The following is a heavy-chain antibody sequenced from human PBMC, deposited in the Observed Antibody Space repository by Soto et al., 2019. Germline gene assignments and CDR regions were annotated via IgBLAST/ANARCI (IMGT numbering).Heavy chain of an antibody. CDR3: AKDGISVAAFDY. J-gene: IGHJ4*02. CDR1: AFTFISYG. D-gene: IGHD6-19*01. CDR2: ISYDGSNE. V-gene: IGHV3-30*18. Sequence: GGSLRLSCAASAFTFISYGMHWVRQAPGKGLEWVAGISYDGSNEYYADSVRGRFTISRDSSKNTLYLQMNSLRAEDTAVYYCAKDGISVAAFDYWGQGTLVTVSS.